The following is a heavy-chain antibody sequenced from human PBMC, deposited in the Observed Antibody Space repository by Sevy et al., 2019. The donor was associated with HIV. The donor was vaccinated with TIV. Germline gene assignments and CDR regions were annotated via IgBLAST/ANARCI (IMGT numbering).Heavy chain of an antibody. J-gene: IGHJ3*02. CDR2: ISSSGETI. V-gene: IGHV3-11*01. CDR3: ARGSGYLSAFDI. CDR1: IFNLGDYD. D-gene: IGHD5-18*01. Sequence: GGSLRLSCTGSIFNLGDYDMIWIRQAPGKGLEWVSYISSSGETIYYADSVKGRFTISRDNAKKSVDLQMNSLRAEDTAVYYCARGSGYLSAFDIWGQGAMVTVSS.